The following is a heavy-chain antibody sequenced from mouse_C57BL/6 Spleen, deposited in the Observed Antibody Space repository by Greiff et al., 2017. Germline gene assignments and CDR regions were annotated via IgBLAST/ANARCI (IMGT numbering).Heavy chain of an antibody. CDR3: ARISNYDYYAMDY. J-gene: IGHJ4*01. D-gene: IGHD2-5*01. CDR2: IYPGSGST. V-gene: IGHV1-55*01. CDR1: GYTFTSYW. Sequence: QVQLQQPGAELVKPGASVKMSCKASGYTFTSYWITWVKQRPGQGLEWIGDIYPGSGSTNYNEKFKSKATLTVDTSSSTAYMQVSSLTSEAAAVYYCARISNYDYYAMDYWGQGTSVTVSS.